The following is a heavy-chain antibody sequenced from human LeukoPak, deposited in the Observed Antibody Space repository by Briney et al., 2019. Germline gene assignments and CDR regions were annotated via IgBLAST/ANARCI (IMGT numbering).Heavy chain of an antibody. CDR1: GGSISSYY. CDR2: IYYSGST. J-gene: IGHJ4*02. CDR3: ARSLIKFGGVIDDY. V-gene: IGHV4-59*01. Sequence: AETLSLTCTVSGGSISSYYWSWIRQPPGKGLEWIGYIYYSGSTNYNPSLKNRVTISVDTSKNQFSLKLSSVTAADTAVYYCARSLIKFGGVIDDYWGQGTLVTVP. D-gene: IGHD3-16*02.